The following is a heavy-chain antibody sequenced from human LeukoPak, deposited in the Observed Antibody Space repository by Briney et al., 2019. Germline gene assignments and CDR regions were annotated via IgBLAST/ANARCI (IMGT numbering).Heavy chain of an antibody. CDR1: GGSFSGYY. J-gene: IGHJ4*02. V-gene: IGHV4-34*01. CDR2: IYYSGST. CDR3: ASRSGSGWSYYFDY. D-gene: IGHD6-19*01. Sequence: SETLSLTCAVYGGSFSGYYWSWIRQPPGKGLEWIGSIYYSGSTYYNPSLRSRVTISVDTSKNQFSLKLSSVTAADTAVYYCASRSGSGWSYYFDYWGQGTLVTVSS.